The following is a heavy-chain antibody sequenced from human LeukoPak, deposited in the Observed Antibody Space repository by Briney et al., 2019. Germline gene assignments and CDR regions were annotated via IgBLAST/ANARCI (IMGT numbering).Heavy chain of an antibody. J-gene: IGHJ4*02. Sequence: GGSLRLSCAASGFTFSSYGMYWVRQAPGKGLEWVAFIRYDGSNKYYADSVKGRFTISRGNSKNTLYLQMNSLRAEDTAVYYCAKGDQWELPFDYWGQGTLVTVSS. CDR2: IRYDGSNK. V-gene: IGHV3-30*02. CDR1: GFTFSSYG. CDR3: AKGDQWELPFDY. D-gene: IGHD1-26*01.